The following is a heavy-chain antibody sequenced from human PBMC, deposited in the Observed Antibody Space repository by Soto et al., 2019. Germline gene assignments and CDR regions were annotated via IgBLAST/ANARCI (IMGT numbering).Heavy chain of an antibody. V-gene: IGHV3-33*01. J-gene: IGHJ6*02. CDR3: ARDRLYCGGDCYQYYYYYYGMDV. CDR1: GFTFSSYG. CDR2: IWYDGSNK. D-gene: IGHD2-21*02. Sequence: GGSLRLSCAASGFTFSSYGMHWVRQAPGKGLEWVAVIWYDGSNKYYADSVKGRFTISRDNSKNTLYLEMNSLRAEDTAVYYWARDRLYCGGDCYQYYYYYYGMDVWGQGTTVTVSS.